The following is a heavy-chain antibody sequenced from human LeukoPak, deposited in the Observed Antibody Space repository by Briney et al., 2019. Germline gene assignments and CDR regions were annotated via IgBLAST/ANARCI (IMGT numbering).Heavy chain of an antibody. CDR3: ARDSSEIRSLIVH. CDR1: GGTFSNYA. V-gene: IGHV1-69*13. J-gene: IGHJ1*01. Sequence: GASVKVSCKASGGTFSNYAINWVRQAPGQGLEWMGGITPLFGTARYAQKFQGRVTIIADESTSTAYMELSSLRSEDTAVYYCARDSSEIRSLIVHWGQGTLVTGSS. D-gene: IGHD1-14*01. CDR2: ITPLFGTA.